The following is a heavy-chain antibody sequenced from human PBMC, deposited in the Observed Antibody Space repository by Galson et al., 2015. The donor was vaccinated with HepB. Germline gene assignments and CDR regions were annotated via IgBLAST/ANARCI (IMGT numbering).Heavy chain of an antibody. Sequence: TLSLTCTVSGGSISSGSYDWSWIRQPAGKGLEWIGRIYTSGSTNYNPSLKSRVTMSVDTSKNQFSLKLSSVTAADTAVYYCARVVFGGHYGDPPYWYFDLWGRGTLVTVSS. D-gene: IGHD4-17*01. V-gene: IGHV4-61*02. CDR1: GGSISSGSYD. J-gene: IGHJ2*01. CDR3: ARVVFGGHYGDPPYWYFDL. CDR2: IYTSGST.